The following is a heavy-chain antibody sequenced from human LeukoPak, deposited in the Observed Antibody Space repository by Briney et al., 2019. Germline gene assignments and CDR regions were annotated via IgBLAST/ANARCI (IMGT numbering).Heavy chain of an antibody. CDR2: IIPIFGTA. V-gene: IGHV1-69*13. J-gene: IGHJ4*02. D-gene: IGHD4-17*01. CDR1: GYTFTSYG. CDR3: ATANGDYAIDY. Sequence: GASVKVSCKASGYTFTSYGISWVRQAPGQGLEWMGGIIPIFGTANYAQKFQGRVTITADESTSTAYMELSSLRSEDTAVYYCATANGDYAIDYWGQGTLVTVSS.